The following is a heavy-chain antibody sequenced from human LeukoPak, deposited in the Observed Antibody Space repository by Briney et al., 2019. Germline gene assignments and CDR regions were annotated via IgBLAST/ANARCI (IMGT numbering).Heavy chain of an antibody. CDR2: INHSGST. V-gene: IGHV4-34*01. CDR3: ARGHTGYCSSTSCYYYYGMDV. J-gene: IGHJ6*02. Sequence: SETLSLTCAAYGGSFSGCYWSWIRQPPGKGLEWIGEINHSGSTNYNPSLKSRVTISVDTSKNQFSLKLSSVTAADTAVYYCARGHTGYCSSTSCYYYYGMDVWAKGPRSPSP. D-gene: IGHD2-2*01. CDR1: GGSFSGCY.